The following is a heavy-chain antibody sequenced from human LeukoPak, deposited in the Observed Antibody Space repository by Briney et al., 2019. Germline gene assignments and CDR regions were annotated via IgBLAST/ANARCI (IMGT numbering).Heavy chain of an antibody. D-gene: IGHD3-10*01. CDR2: IYYSGST. CDR1: GGSISSGGYY. Sequence: SQTLSLTCTVSGGSISSGGYYWSWIRQHPGKGLEWIGYIYYSGSTYYNPSLKSRVTISVDTSKNQFSLKLSSVTAADTAVYYCARSRITMVRGVTTAPTFDYWGQGTLVTVSS. J-gene: IGHJ4*02. V-gene: IGHV4-31*03. CDR3: ARSRITMVRGVTTAPTFDY.